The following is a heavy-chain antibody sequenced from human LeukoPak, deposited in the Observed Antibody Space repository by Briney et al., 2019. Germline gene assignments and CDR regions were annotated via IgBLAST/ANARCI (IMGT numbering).Heavy chain of an antibody. CDR2: ISYDGSNK. J-gene: IGHJ5*02. Sequence: GGSLRLSCAASGFTFSSYAMHWVRQAPGKGLEWVAVISYDGSNKYYADSVKSRFTISRDNSKNTLYLQMNSLRAADTAVYYCAKGGLRDGYSYASWGQGTLITVSS. V-gene: IGHV3-30-3*01. CDR3: AKGGLRDGYSYAS. D-gene: IGHD5-24*01. CDR1: GFTFSSYA.